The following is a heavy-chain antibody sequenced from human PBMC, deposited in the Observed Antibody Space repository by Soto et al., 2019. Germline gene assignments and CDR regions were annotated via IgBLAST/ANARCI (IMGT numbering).Heavy chain of an antibody. J-gene: IGHJ3*01. CDR2: INPSDSDT. CDR1: GYSFTSHW. CDR3: ARHWDSFDV. Sequence: PGESLKISCKGSGYSFTSHWIGWVRQVPGKGLEWVAIINPSDSDTRYSPSFQGQVTISADKSISTAYLQWSSLKASDSAIYYCARHWDSFDVWGPGTMVTVSS. V-gene: IGHV5-51*01.